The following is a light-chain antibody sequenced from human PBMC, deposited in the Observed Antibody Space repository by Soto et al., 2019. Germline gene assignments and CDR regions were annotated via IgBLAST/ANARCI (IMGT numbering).Light chain of an antibody. J-gene: IGKJ1*01. CDR2: RAS. CDR1: QSVSSY. CDR3: QQYGSSFTWT. Sequence: EIVLTQSPATLSFSPGERATLSCRASQSVSSYLAWYQQKPGQAPRVLIYRASIRATGISDMFSGSGSGTDFTLTISRLEPADFAVYYCQQYGSSFTWTFGQGTKVDIK. V-gene: IGKV3-20*01.